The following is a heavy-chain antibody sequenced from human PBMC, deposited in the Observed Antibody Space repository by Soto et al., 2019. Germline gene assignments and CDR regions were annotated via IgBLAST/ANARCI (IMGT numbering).Heavy chain of an antibody. CDR3: TKPEGVMTTVTTGGPTDY. CDR2: ISGSGGNT. J-gene: IGHJ4*02. V-gene: IGHV3-23*01. D-gene: IGHD4-17*01. Sequence: GGSLRLSCAASGFTFSNYAMTWVRQAPGKGLEWVSSISGSGGNTQYADSVKGRFTISRDNSKNTLYLQMNSLKGEDTAVYYCTKPEGVMTTVTTGGPTDYWGQGALVTVSS. CDR1: GFTFSNYA.